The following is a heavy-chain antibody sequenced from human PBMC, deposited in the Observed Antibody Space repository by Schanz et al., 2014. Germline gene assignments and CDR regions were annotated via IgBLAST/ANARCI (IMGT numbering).Heavy chain of an antibody. V-gene: IGHV3-11*05. J-gene: IGHJ6*02. CDR1: GFTFSDYY. Sequence: VQLVESGGGLVKPGGSLRLSCAASGFTFSDYYMAWIRQAPGKGLEWVSHISGSSIHKNYADSVKGRFSISRDNGETSVYLQVNSLRVDDTAVYYCAGFVGRYQYYGVDVWGQGTMVIVSS. CDR2: ISGSSIHK. CDR3: AGFVGRYQYYGVDV. D-gene: IGHD3-16*01.